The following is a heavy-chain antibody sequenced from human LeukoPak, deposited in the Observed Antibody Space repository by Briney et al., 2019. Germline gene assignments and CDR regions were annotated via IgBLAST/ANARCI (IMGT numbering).Heavy chain of an antibody. D-gene: IGHD3-10*01. CDR3: ARDPTPIWFGELLSYYYYGMDV. CDR1: GYTFTSYG. Sequence: ASVKVSCTASGYTFTSYGISWVRQAPGQGLEWMGWISAYNGNTNYAQKLQGRVTMTTDTSTSTAYMELRSLRSDDTAVYYCARDPTPIWFGELLSYYYYGMDVWGKGTTVTVSS. CDR2: ISAYNGNT. V-gene: IGHV1-18*04. J-gene: IGHJ6*04.